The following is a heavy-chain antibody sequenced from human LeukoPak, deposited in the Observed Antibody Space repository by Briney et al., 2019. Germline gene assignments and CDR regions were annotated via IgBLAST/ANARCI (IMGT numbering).Heavy chain of an antibody. D-gene: IGHD6-19*01. CDR2: ISSSSYI. CDR3: ARDRVAVAGSDY. CDR1: GFTFSSYS. J-gene: IGHJ4*02. V-gene: IGHV3-21*01. Sequence: GGSLRLSCAASGFTFSSYSMNWVRQAPGKGLEWVSSISSSSYIYYADSVKGRFTISRDNAKNSLYLQMNSLRAEDTAVYYCARDRVAVAGSDYWGQGTLVTVSS.